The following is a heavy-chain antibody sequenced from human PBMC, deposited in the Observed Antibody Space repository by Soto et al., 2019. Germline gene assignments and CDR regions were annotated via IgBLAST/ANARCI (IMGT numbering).Heavy chain of an antibody. CDR2: IYHSGST. CDR3: ARHDYGDPSSLFAFDI. Sequence: SETLSLTCAVYGGSCSGYYWSWIRQPPGKGLEWIGEIYHSGSTNYNPSLKSRVTISVDTSKNQFSLKLSSVTAADTAVYYCARHDYGDPSSLFAFDIWGQGTMVTVSS. V-gene: IGHV4-34*01. CDR1: GGSCSGYY. D-gene: IGHD4-17*01. J-gene: IGHJ3*02.